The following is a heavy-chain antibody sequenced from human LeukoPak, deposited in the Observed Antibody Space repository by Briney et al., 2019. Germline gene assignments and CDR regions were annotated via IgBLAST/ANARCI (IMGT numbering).Heavy chain of an antibody. J-gene: IGHJ4*02. CDR1: GGSISSGSDY. Sequence: SQTLSLTCTVSGGSISSGSDYWSRIRQPAGKGLEWIGRISTSGSTNYNPSLKSRVTISVDTSKNQLSLKLSSVTAADTAVYYCASMEMATLYYFDNWGQGTLVTVSS. V-gene: IGHV4-61*02. CDR3: ASMEMATLYYFDN. D-gene: IGHD5-24*01. CDR2: ISTSGST.